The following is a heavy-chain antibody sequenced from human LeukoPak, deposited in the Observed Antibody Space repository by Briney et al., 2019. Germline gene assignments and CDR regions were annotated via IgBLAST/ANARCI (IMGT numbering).Heavy chain of an antibody. Sequence: GGSLRLSWAASGFTFNNYAMTWVRQAQGKGLEWVSVVSGSGDNTNYADSVKGRFTISRDNSKNTLFLQMNSLRTEDTAVYFCARWGNDYSQFDSWGQGTLVTVS. CDR2: VSGSGDNT. CDR3: ARWGNDYSQFDS. CDR1: GFTFNNYA. D-gene: IGHD4-11*01. J-gene: IGHJ4*02. V-gene: IGHV3-23*01.